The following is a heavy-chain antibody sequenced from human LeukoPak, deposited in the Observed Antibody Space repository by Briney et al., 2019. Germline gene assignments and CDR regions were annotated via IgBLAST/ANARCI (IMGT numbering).Heavy chain of an antibody. CDR3: ARLLKQQLVFDP. CDR2: IYYSGST. V-gene: IGHV4-39*01. J-gene: IGHJ5*02. Sequence: SETLSLTCTVSGGSISSSSYYWGWIRQPPGKGLEWIGSIYYSGSTYYNPSLKSRVTISVDTSKNQFSLKLSTVTAADTAVYYCARLLKQQLVFDPWGQGTLVTVSS. CDR1: GGSISSSSYY. D-gene: IGHD6-13*01.